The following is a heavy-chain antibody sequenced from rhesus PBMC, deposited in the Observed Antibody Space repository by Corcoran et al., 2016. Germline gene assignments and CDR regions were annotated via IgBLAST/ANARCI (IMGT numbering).Heavy chain of an antibody. Sequence: QLQLQESGPGLVKPSETLSLTCAVSGYSISSGYGWSWIRQPPGKGLEWIGYISFRGSTSYNPSLKSRVTISRDTSKNQFSLKLSSVTAADTAVYYCARDLISGGYFDYWGQGVLVTVSS. V-gene: IGHV4-122*02. CDR1: GYSISSGYG. D-gene: IGHD3-3*01. CDR3: ARDLISGGYFDY. J-gene: IGHJ4*01. CDR2: ISFRGST.